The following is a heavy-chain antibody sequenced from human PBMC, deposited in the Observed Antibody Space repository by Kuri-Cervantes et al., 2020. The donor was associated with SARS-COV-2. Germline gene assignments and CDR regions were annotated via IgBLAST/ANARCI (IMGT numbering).Heavy chain of an antibody. CDR3: AKVMGRNTMVRGKNPDALDF. CDR2: IKQDGSEK. V-gene: IGHV3-7*03. CDR1: GFTFSSYW. D-gene: IGHD3-10*01. Sequence: GGSLRLSCAASGFTFSSYWMSWVRQAPGKGLEWVANIKQDGSEKYYVDSVKGRFTISRDNSKNTLYLQMNSLRAEDTAVYFCAKVMGRNTMVRGKNPDALDFWGQGTMVTVSS. J-gene: IGHJ3*01.